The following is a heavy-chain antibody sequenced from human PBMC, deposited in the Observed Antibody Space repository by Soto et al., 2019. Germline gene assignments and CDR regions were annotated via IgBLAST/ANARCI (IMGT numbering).Heavy chain of an antibody. CDR1: GGTFSSYA. D-gene: IGHD5-12*01. CDR2: IVPIFDTA. V-gene: IGHV1-69*12. CDR3: VRVVAIIGYPDY. J-gene: IGHJ4*02. Sequence: QVQLVQSGAEVRKPASSVKVSCKTSGGTFSSYAISWVRQAPGQGLEWMGGIVPIFDTATYDQTFQGIVTITADEFTSTAYMELSRLRSDDTAVYYCVRVVAIIGYPDYGGQGTLLTVSS.